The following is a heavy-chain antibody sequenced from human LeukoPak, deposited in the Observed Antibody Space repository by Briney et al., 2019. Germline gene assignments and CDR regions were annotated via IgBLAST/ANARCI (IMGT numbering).Heavy chain of an antibody. CDR3: AKDSADYYDSSGYHPNFFDY. CDR2: ISADSATT. V-gene: IGHV3-23*01. CDR1: GFNFGSYS. J-gene: IGHJ4*02. Sequence: PGGSLRLSCAVSGFNFGSYSMTWVRQAPGKGLEWVSVISADSATTFYADSVKGRFTISRDNSKNTLYLQMNSLRAEDTAVYYCAKDSADYYDSSGYHPNFFDYWGQGTLVTVSS. D-gene: IGHD3-22*01.